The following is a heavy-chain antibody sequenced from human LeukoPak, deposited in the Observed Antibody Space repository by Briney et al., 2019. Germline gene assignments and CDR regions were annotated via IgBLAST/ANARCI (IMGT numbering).Heavy chain of an antibody. CDR1: GFTFTSYG. CDR2: ASGRGTYT. CDR3: AKSRGPRVTIYGVDVFPPFDS. Sequence: GGSLRLSCVASGFTFTSYGMNWVRQAPGKGLEWVSSASGRGTYTYYADSVKGRFTISRDTSKNILYLQMDSLGAEDTAVYYCAKSRGPRVTIYGVDVFPPFDSWGQGALVSVPP. J-gene: IGHJ4*02. V-gene: IGHV3-23*01. D-gene: IGHD3-3*01.